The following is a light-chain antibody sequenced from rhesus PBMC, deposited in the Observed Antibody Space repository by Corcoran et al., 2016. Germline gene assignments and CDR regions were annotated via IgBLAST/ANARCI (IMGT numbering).Light chain of an antibody. CDR3: QHSYGTPPYS. CDR2: KAS. V-gene: IGKV1-74*01. CDR1: ENVNNS. Sequence: DIQMTQSPSSLSASVGDRVTITCRASENVNNSLHWYQKQPGKDPKHLISKASTLQSGVQSRFSGSVSGTDFTLTISSLQPEDFATYYCQHSYGTPPYSFGQGTKVEIK. J-gene: IGKJ2*01.